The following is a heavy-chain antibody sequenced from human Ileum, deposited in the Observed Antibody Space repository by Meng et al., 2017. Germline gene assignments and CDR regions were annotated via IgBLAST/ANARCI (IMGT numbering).Heavy chain of an antibody. D-gene: IGHD7-27*01. CDR3: ARDHWGSLDY. Sequence: GPGLVRPSGTLSLTGSVSGAFVRSKNAGWGWIRQPPGKGLEWIGYGSTNHNPSLKSRVTISVDTSKNQFFLTLNSVTAADTAIYYCARDHWGSLDYWGQGILVTVSS. CDR1: GAFVRSKNAG. V-gene: IGHV4-61*01. CDR2: GST. J-gene: IGHJ4*02.